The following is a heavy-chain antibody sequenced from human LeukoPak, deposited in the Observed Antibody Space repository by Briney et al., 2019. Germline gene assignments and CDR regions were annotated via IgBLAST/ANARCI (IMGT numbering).Heavy chain of an antibody. D-gene: IGHD2-21*01. J-gene: IGHJ6*02. Sequence: PSQTLSLTCTVSGGSISREDYYWSWIRQPPGKGMEWIGYIYYSGSTYYNPSLKSRVTISLDTSEKQFSLKVNSVTAADTAVYYCARVVVASNMDVWGQGTTVTVSS. CDR1: GGSISREDYY. CDR2: IYYSGST. V-gene: IGHV4-30-4*01. CDR3: ARVVVASNMDV.